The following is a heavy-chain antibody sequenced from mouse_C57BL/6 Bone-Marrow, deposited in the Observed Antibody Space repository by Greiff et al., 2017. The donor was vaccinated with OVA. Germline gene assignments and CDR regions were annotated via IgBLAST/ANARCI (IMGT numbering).Heavy chain of an antibody. CDR1: GYTFTSYW. CDR3: ARPPDYYVSSHWYFDV. V-gene: IGHV1-64*01. CDR2: IHPNSGST. D-gene: IGHD1-1*01. Sequence: QVQLQQPGAELVKPGASVKLSCKASGYTFTSYWMHWVKQRPGQGLEWIGMIHPNSGSTNYNEKFKSKATLTVDKSSSTAYMQLSLLTSEDSAVYYCARPPDYYVSSHWYFDVWGTGTTVTVSS. J-gene: IGHJ1*03.